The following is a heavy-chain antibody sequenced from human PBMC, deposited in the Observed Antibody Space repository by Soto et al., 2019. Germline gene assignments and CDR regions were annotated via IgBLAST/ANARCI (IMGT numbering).Heavy chain of an antibody. Sequence: QVHLVESGGGVVQPGKSLRLSCAASGFTFSDYGMYWVRQAPGKGLEWVAVILFDGSNKYYGDSVKGRFTISRDNAKSTVYLQRNGLRADDTAVYYCAKGAVLGYGDDYSDDWCRGTLVTVSS. J-gene: IGHJ4*01. D-gene: IGHD6-13*01. V-gene: IGHV3-30*18. CDR3: AKGAVLGYGDDYSDD. CDR1: GFTFSDYG. CDR2: ILFDGSNK.